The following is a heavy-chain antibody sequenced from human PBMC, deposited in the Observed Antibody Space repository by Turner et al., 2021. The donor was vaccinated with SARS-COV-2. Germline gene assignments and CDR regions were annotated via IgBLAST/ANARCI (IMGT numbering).Heavy chain of an antibody. CDR2: INPIRGGT. CDR3: EELSGYYDN. CDR1: GSDYY. V-gene: IGHV1-2*02. Sequence: QVQLVQSGAEVKKPGASVKVSCKDSGSDYYIYWVRQAPGQGLEWMAWINPIRGGTNYAQNFQGRVTLTRDTSISTTYMELRRLRSDETAVYYCEELSGYYDNWGQGTLVAVSS. D-gene: IGHD3-22*01. J-gene: IGHJ4*02.